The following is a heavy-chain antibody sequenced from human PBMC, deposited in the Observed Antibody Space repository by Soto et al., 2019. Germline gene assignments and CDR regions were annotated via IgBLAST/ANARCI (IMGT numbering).Heavy chain of an antibody. Sequence: GASVKVSCKASGGTFSSYAISWVRQAPGQGLEWMGGIMPIFGTANYAQKFQGRVTITADESTSTAYMELSSLRSDDTAVYYCARDLGSGWYNYWGEGTLVTVSS. D-gene: IGHD6-19*01. CDR3: ARDLGSGWYNY. CDR1: GGTFSSYA. V-gene: IGHV1-69*13. J-gene: IGHJ4*02. CDR2: IMPIFGTA.